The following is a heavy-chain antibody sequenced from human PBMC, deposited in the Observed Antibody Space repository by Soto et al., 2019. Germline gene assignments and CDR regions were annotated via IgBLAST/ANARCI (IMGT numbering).Heavy chain of an antibody. CDR2: ISYDGSNK. CDR1: GFTFSNYG. CDR3: ARDSWGMDV. Sequence: QEQLVESGGGVVQPGRSLTLSCAASGFTFSNYGMHWVCQLPGKGLERVAFISYDGSNKDYADSVKGRFTISRDNSKNTLYVQMNSLRGEDTAVYYCARDSWGMDVWGQGTTVTVSS. V-gene: IGHV3-30-3*01. J-gene: IGHJ6*02.